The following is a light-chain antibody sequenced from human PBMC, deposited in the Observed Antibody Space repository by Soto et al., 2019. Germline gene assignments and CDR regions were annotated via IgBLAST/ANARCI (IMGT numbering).Light chain of an antibody. Sequence: QTVVTQEPSFSVSPGRTVTLTCGLSSGSVSTSYYPSWYQQTPGQAPRTLIYSTNTRPSGVPDRFSGSILGNKAALTITGAQADDESDYYCMLYMGSGTWVFGGGTQLTVL. CDR1: SGSVSTSYY. V-gene: IGLV8-61*01. J-gene: IGLJ3*02. CDR2: STN. CDR3: MLYMGSGTWV.